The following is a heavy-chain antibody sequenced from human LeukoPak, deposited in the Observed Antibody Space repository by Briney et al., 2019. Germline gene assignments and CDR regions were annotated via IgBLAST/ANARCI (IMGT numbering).Heavy chain of an antibody. V-gene: IGHV1-2*02. J-gene: IGHJ4*02. CDR1: GYTFTGYY. CDR3: ARDSSGWYIDY. D-gene: IGHD6-19*01. Sequence: GASVKVSCKASGYTFTGYYIHWVRQTPVHRLGWIGWMNPNSGGTNYAQKFQGRVTMTRDTSISTAYMELSRLRSDNTAVYYCARDSSGWYIDYWGQGTLVTVSS. CDR2: MNPNSGGT.